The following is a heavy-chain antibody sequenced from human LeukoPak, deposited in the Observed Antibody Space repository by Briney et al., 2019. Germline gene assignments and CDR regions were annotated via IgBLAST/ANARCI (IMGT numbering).Heavy chain of an antibody. D-gene: IGHD3-10*01. J-gene: IGHJ4*02. CDR2: IRYDGSNK. Sequence: GGSLRLSCAASGFTFSSYGMHWVRQAPGEGLEWVAFIRYDGSNKYYADSVKGRFTISRDNSKNTLYLQMNSLRAEDTAVYYCAKDFGGLLWFGELFPSYYFDYWGQGTLVTVSS. V-gene: IGHV3-30*02. CDR1: GFTFSSYG. CDR3: AKDFGGLLWFGELFPSYYFDY.